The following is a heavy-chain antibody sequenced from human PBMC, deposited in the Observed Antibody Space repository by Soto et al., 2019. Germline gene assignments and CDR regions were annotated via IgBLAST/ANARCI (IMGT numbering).Heavy chain of an antibody. CDR3: AKSLRTTVTTGFWFDP. V-gene: IGHV3-23*01. Sequence: EVQLLESGGGLVQPGGSLRLSCAASGFTISTYAMSWVRQAPGKGLEWVSGISGSGHITYYADSVKGRFTISRDISKNTLYLQMSCLRAEDTAVYHCAKSLRTTVTTGFWFDPWGQGTLVTVSS. CDR1: GFTISTYA. D-gene: IGHD4-17*01. CDR2: ISGSGHIT. J-gene: IGHJ5*02.